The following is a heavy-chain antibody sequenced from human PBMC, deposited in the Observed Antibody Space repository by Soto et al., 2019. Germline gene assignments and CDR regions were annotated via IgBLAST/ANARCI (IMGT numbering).Heavy chain of an antibody. CDR3: ARLRLTGDFDY. J-gene: IGHJ4*02. Sequence: QVQLVESGGGLVKPGGSLRLSCVASGFTFSDHYMTWIRQAPGKGLEWLSYISTSSSYTNYADSVKGRFTISRDNAMNSLYLQMNSLRAEDTAVYYCARLRLTGDFDYWCQGTLVTVSS. V-gene: IGHV3-11*05. CDR2: ISTSSSYT. CDR1: GFTFSDHY.